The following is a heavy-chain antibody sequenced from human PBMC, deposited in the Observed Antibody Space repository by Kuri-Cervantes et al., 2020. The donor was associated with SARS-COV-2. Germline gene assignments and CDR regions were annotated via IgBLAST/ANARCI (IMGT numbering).Heavy chain of an antibody. V-gene: IGHV2-70*11. CDR1: GFSLSTSGMC. Sequence: SGPTLVKPTQTLTLTCTFSGFSLSTSGMCVSWIRQPPGKALEWLARIDWDDDKYYSTSLKTRLTISKDTSKNQVVLTMTNMDPVDTATYYCARIVVDFSDYYYYMDVWGKGTTVTVSS. D-gene: IGHD2-15*01. CDR2: IDWDDDK. CDR3: ARIVVDFSDYYYYMDV. J-gene: IGHJ6*03.